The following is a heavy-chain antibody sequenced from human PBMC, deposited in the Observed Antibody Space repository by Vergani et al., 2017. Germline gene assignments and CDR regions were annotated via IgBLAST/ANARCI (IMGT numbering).Heavy chain of an antibody. J-gene: IGHJ4*02. V-gene: IGHV4-39*01. CDR2: IYYSGST. Sequence: QLQLQESGPGLVKPSETLSLTCTVSGGSISSSSYYWGWIRQPPGKGLEWIGSIYYSGSTYYNPSLKSRVTISVDTSKNQFSLKLSSVTAEDTAVHYCSGRRDGYNKAKDYWGQGTLVTVSS. CDR1: GGSISSSSYY. D-gene: IGHD5-24*01. CDR3: SGRRDGYNKAKDY.